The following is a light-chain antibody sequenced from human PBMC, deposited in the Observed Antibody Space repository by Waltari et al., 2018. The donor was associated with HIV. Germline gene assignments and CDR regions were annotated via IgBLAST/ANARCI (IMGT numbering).Light chain of an antibody. J-gene: IGLJ3*02. CDR3: SSYTSSSTPWV. V-gene: IGLV2-14*01. Sequence: QSALTQPASVSGSPGQSITLSCTGTSSDVGGYNYVPWYQQHPVKAPKLMIYEVSNRPSGVSNRFSGSKSGNTASLTISGLQAEDEADYYCSSYTSSSTPWVFGGGTKLTVL. CDR1: SSDVGGYNY. CDR2: EVS.